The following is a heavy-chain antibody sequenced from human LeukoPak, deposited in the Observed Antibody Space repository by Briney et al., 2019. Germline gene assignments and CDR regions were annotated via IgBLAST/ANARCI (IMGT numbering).Heavy chain of an antibody. D-gene: IGHD3-22*01. CDR1: GFTFGDYA. J-gene: IGHJ4*02. V-gene: IGHV3-49*04. CDR2: IRSKAYGGTT. CDR3: TLYYYDSSGYYSNYFDC. Sequence: GGSLRLSCTASGFTFGDYAMSWVRQAPGKGLEWVGFIRSKAYGGTTEYAASVKGRFTISRDDSKSIAYLQMNSLKTEDTAVYYCTLYYYDSSGYYSNYFDCWGQGTLVTVSS.